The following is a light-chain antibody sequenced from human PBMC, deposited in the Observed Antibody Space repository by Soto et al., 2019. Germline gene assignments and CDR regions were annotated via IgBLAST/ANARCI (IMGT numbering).Light chain of an antibody. V-gene: IGKV1-5*01. J-gene: IGKJ2*01. CDR2: DAS. Sequence: DIQMTQSPSTLSASVGDRVTITCRASQSISSWLAWYQQKPGKAPKLLIYDASSLESGVPSRFSGSGSGTEFPLTISSVQPDDFATYYCQQYTSYSRTFGQGTKLEIK. CDR1: QSISSW. CDR3: QQYTSYSRT.